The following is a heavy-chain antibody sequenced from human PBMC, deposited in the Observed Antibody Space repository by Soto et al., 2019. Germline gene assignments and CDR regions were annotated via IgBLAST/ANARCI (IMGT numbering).Heavy chain of an antibody. CDR2: ITIRTGNI. D-gene: IGHD1-26*01. CDR3: VRDRDLYRDMVHADL. V-gene: IGHV3-48*02. J-gene: IGHJ4*01. Sequence: GGSLRLSCEASGFTISGCSMNWVRQAPGKGLEWLAYITIRTGNIPYADSVRGRFTISADNAENSVFLQMNSLRDEDTAVYFCVRDRDLYRDMVHADLWGQGTLVTVSS. CDR1: GFTISGCS.